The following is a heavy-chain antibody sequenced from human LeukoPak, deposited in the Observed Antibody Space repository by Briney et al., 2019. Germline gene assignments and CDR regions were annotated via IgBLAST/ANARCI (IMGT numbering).Heavy chain of an antibody. V-gene: IGHV1-69*05. CDR2: IIPIFGTA. CDR1: GGTFISYA. D-gene: IGHD1-1*01. J-gene: IGHJ4*02. Sequence: SXXVSCKASGGTFISYAISWVGQAPGKGLEWMGGIIPIFGTANYAQKFQGRVTITTDESTSTAYMELSSLRSEDTAVYYCTRDPLGTTHYFDYWGQGTLVTVSS. CDR3: TRDPLGTTHYFDY.